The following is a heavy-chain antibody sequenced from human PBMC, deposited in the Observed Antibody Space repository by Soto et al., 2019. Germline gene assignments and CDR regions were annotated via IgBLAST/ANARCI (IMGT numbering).Heavy chain of an antibody. V-gene: IGHV3-11*06. CDR2: ISSSSSYT. Sequence: QVQLVESGGGLVKPGGSLRLSCAASGFTFSDYYMSWIRQAPGKGLEWVSYISSSSSYTNYADSVKGRFTISRDNAKNSLYLQMNSLRAEDTAVYYCARDSRETLGLAEPSAGIFDYWGQGTLVTVSS. CDR3: ARDSRETLGLAEPSAGIFDY. J-gene: IGHJ4*02. CDR1: GFTFSDYY. D-gene: IGHD1-26*01.